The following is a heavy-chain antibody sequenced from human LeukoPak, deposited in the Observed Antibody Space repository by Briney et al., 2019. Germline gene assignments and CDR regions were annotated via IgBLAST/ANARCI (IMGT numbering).Heavy chain of an antibody. CDR1: GFTVSSNY. CDR2: IYSGGST. CDR3: ALNSYGYVAFDY. V-gene: IGHV3-66*02. Sequence: PGGSLRLSCAASGFTVSSNYMNWVRQAPGKGLEWVSVIYSGGSTYYADSVKGRFTISRDNSKNTLYLQMNSLRAEDTAVYYCALNSYGYVAFDYWGQGTLVTVSS. J-gene: IGHJ4*02. D-gene: IGHD5-18*01.